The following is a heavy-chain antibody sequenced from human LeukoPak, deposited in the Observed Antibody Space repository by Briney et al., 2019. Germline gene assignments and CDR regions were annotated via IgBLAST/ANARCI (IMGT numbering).Heavy chain of an antibody. CDR1: GYTFTGYY. D-gene: IGHD5-18*01. J-gene: IGHJ6*03. V-gene: IGHV1-2*02. CDR3: ARKRTAMDNYYYYYMDV. Sequence: ASVKVSCKASGYTFTGYYMHWVRQVPGQGPEWMGWINPNSGGTNYAHKFQGRVTMTRDTSISTAYMELSRLRSDDTAVYYCARKRTAMDNYYYYYMDVWGKGTTVTVSS. CDR2: INPNSGGT.